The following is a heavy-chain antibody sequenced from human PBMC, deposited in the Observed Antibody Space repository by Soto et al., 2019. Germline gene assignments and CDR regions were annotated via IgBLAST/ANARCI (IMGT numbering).Heavy chain of an antibody. Sequence: SETLSLTCAVYGGSFSGYYWSWIRQPPGKGLEWIGEINHSGSTNYNPSLKSRVTISVDTSKNQFSLKLSSVTAADTAVYYCARRGGYRGYSGYDWFDPWGQGTLVTVSS. D-gene: IGHD5-12*01. CDR2: INHSGST. J-gene: IGHJ5*02. V-gene: IGHV4-34*01. CDR1: GGSFSGYY. CDR3: ARRGGYRGYSGYDWFDP.